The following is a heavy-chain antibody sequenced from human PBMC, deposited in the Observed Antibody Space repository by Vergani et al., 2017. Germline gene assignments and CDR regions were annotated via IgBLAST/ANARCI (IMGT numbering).Heavy chain of an antibody. V-gene: IGHV3-23*01. J-gene: IGHJ4*02. Sequence: EVQLLESGGGLVQPGGSLRLSCAASGFTFSSYAMSWVRQAPGKGLEWVSAISGSGGSTYYADAVKGRFTISRDNSKNTLYLQMNSLRAEDTAVYYCAKAISGGYTPFDYWGQGTLVTVSS. CDR3: AKAISGGYTPFDY. D-gene: IGHD1-26*01. CDR1: GFTFSSYA. CDR2: ISGSGGST.